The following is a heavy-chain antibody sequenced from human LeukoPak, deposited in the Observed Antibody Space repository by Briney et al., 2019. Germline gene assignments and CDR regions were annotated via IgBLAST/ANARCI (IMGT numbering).Heavy chain of an antibody. J-gene: IGHJ5*01. Sequence: PGGSLRLSCAASGFIFSSYAMNWVRQAPGKGLEWVSGSSGSGSSTYYLDSVKGRFTISRDNSKNTLNLQMNSLSIEERAVYYSVRNYYDSSGSYNWFDSWGQGTLLTVSS. CDR1: GFIFSSYA. V-gene: IGHV3-23*01. D-gene: IGHD3-22*01. CDR3: VRNYYDSSGSYNWFDS. CDR2: SSGSGSST.